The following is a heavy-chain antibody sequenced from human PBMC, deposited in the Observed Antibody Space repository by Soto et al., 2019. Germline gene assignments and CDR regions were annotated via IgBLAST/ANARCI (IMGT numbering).Heavy chain of an antibody. CDR3: AKDPVDYDFWSGYPRFDY. V-gene: IGHV3-23*01. Sequence: EVQLLESGGGLVQPGGSLRLSCAASGFSFSTYAMSWVRQAPGKGLEWVSTVGRGDSTFYADSVRGRFTISRDNSKNTLYLQMNSLRAEDTAVYYCAKDPVDYDFWSGYPRFDYWGQGTLVTVSS. D-gene: IGHD3-3*01. CDR1: GFSFSTYA. CDR2: VGRGDST. J-gene: IGHJ4*02.